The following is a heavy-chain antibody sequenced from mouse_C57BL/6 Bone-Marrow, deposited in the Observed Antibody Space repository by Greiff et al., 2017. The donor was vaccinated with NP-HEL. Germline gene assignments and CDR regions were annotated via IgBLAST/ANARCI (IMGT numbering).Heavy chain of an antibody. Sequence: EVKLMEPGGGLVQPGGSLKLSCAASGFTFSDYGMAWVRQAPRKGPEWVAFISNLAYSIYYADTVTGRFTISRENAKNTLYLEMSRLRSEDTAMYYCARHDYDEDYFDDWGQGTTLTVSS. J-gene: IGHJ2*01. CDR2: ISNLAYSI. V-gene: IGHV5-15*01. D-gene: IGHD2-4*01. CDR1: GFTFSDYG. CDR3: ARHDYDEDYFDD.